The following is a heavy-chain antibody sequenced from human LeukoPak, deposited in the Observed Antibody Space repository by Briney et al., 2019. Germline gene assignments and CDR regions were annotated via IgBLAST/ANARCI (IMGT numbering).Heavy chain of an antibody. J-gene: IGHJ4*02. D-gene: IGHD6-19*01. CDR2: ISTYNGDT. CDR1: GYTFTRYG. CDR3: ARDPSNGSGWYIFFDF. V-gene: IGHV1-18*01. Sequence: ASVKVSCKASGYTFTRYGITWVRQAPGQGLEWMGWISTYNGDTKYAQKLQGRVTMTRDTSTNTACMELRSLRSDDTAVYYCARDPSNGSGWYIFFDFWGQGTLVAVSS.